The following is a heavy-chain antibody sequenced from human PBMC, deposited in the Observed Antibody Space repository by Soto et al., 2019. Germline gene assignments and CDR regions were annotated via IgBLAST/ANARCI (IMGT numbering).Heavy chain of an antibody. J-gene: IGHJ3*01. CDR1: GFPFSWSG. Sequence: QVQLVQSGGGAVLPGNSLRLSCAASGFPFSWSGMHWLRQTPGKGLEWVAVVSGDGRDIDYAESVRGRFSISRDNPKSTLYLQMNNLGVEDTAIYYCATGLNKASGGAFDVWGQWTQVIVSS. V-gene: IGHV3-33*01. CDR2: VSGDGRDI. CDR3: ATGLNKASGGAFDV. D-gene: IGHD3-16*01.